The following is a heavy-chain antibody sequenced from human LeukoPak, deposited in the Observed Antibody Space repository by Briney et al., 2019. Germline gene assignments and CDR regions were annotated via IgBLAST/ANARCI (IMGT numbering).Heavy chain of an antibody. CDR1: GGSISSGGYY. Sequence: PSQTLSLTCTVSGGSISSGGYYWSWIRQPPGKGQEWIGYIYHSGSTYYNPSLKSRVTISVDRSKNQFYLILTSVTAADTAVYYCATLAGHCGGGSCWDFDYWGQGTLVTVSS. CDR3: ATLAGHCGGGSCWDFDY. J-gene: IGHJ4*02. D-gene: IGHD2-15*01. V-gene: IGHV4-30-2*01. CDR2: IYHSGST.